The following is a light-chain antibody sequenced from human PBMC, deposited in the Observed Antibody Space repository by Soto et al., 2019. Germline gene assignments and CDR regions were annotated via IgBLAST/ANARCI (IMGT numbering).Light chain of an antibody. CDR1: QSVTVNS. J-gene: IGKJ5*01. Sequence: EILFTQSPSTLSLSPGEGVTLSFRASQSVTVNSLAWYQQKPGQAPRLLIYAASTRAAAVPDRFTGSGSGTDFALTISRLEPEDFAVYFCHQRSNWLRVTFGQGTRLEI. CDR3: HQRSNWLRVT. V-gene: IGKV3D-20*02. CDR2: AAS.